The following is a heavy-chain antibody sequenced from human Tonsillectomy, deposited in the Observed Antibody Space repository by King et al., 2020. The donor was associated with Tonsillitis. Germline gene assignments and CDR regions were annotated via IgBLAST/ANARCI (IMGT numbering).Heavy chain of an antibody. J-gene: IGHJ6*03. D-gene: IGHD3-3*01. CDR2: IYYSGDT. CDR1: GGFISNSTYY. CDR3: ARRFGVLLPYYYYYMDV. V-gene: IGHV4-39*01. Sequence: QLQLQESGPGLVKPSETLSLTCTVSGGFISNSTYYWVWIRQPPGKGLEWIGSIYYSGDTYYNPSLKSRVTISVDTSKNQFSLKLSSVTAADTAVYYCARRFGVLLPYYYYYMDVWGEGTTVTVSS.